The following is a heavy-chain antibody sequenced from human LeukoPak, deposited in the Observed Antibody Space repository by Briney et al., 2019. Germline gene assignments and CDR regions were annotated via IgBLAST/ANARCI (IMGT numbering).Heavy chain of an antibody. CDR2: IYSGDRT. CDR3: ARDGEYSYGYGFDY. Sequence: PGGSLRLSCAASGFTFSSFGMHWVRQAPGKGLEWVSVIYSGDRTYYAGSVKGRFTISRDTSKNTVYLQMNSLRPEETAVYYCARDGEYSYGYGFDYWGQGTLVTVSS. J-gene: IGHJ4*02. CDR1: GFTFSSFG. V-gene: IGHV3-NL1*01. D-gene: IGHD5-18*01.